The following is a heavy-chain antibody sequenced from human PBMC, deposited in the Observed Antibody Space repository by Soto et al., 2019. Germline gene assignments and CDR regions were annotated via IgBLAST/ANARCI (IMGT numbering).Heavy chain of an antibody. J-gene: IGHJ5*02. CDR1: GGSVSSGSYY. CDR3: ARDGSSGWSRDWFDP. Sequence: ETLSLTCTVSGGSVSSGSYYWSWIRQPPGKGLEWIGYIYYSGSTNYNPSLKSRVTISVDTSKNQFSLKLSSVTAADTAVYYCARDGSSGWSRDWFDPWGQGTLVTVSS. CDR2: IYYSGST. V-gene: IGHV4-61*01. D-gene: IGHD6-19*01.